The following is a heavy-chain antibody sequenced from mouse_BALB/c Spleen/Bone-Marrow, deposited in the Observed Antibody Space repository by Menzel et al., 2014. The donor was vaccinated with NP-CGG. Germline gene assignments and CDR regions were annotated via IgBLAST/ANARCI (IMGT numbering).Heavy chain of an antibody. V-gene: IGHV1-4*01. CDR3: ARGGLRLPYAMDY. Sequence: VMLVESGAELARPGASVKMSCKASGYTFTSYTIHWVKQRPGQGLEWIGYINPSSGYTNYNQKFKDKATLTADTSSSTAYMQLSSLTSEDSAVYYCARGGLRLPYAMDYWGRGTSVTVSS. J-gene: IGHJ4*01. D-gene: IGHD1-2*01. CDR2: INPSSGYT. CDR1: GYTFTSYT.